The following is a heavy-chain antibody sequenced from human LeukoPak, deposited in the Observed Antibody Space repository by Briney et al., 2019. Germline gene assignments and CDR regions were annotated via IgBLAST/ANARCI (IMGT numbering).Heavy chain of an antibody. CDR1: GGSFSGYY. J-gene: IGHJ6*02. CDR2: INHSGST. CDR3: ARGAATPERTSYGMDV. Sequence: SETLSLTCAVYGGSFSGYYWSWIRQPPGKGLEWIGEINHSGSTNYNPSLKSRVTISVDTSKNQFSLKLSSVTAADTAVYYCARGAATPERTSYGMDVGGQGTTVTVSS. V-gene: IGHV4-34*01. D-gene: IGHD2-15*01.